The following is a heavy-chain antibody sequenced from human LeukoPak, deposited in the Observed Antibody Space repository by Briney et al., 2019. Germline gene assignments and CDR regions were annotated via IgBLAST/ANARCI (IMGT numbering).Heavy chain of an antibody. CDR2: IYYSGSP. J-gene: IGHJ4*02. CDR3: ARDRVGVRAFDY. V-gene: IGHV4-59*12. D-gene: IGHD3-10*01. Sequence: SETLSLTCTVSGGSISSYYWSWIRQPPGKGLEWIGYIYYSGSPNYYPSLKSRVTISVDTSENQFSLKLTYVTAADTAVYYCARDRVGVRAFDYWGQGTLVTVSS. CDR1: GGSISSYY.